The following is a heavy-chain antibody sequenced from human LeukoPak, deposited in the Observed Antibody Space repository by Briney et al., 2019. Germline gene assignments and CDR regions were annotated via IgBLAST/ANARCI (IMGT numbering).Heavy chain of an antibody. CDR3: AKLSGSYFEY. J-gene: IGHJ4*02. D-gene: IGHD1-26*01. CDR1: GPTFNNYA. V-gene: IGHV3-23*01. CDR2: IGGGGGIT. Sequence: GGSLRLSCAASGPTFNNYALSWVRQAPGKGLEWVSMIGGGGGITWYADSVKGRFTISRDNSKNTVYLQMISLRAEDTAVYYCAKLSGSYFEYWGQGTLVTVSS.